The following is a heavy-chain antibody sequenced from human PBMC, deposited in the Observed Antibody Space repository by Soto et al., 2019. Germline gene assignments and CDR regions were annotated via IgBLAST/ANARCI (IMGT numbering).Heavy chain of an antibody. V-gene: IGHV3-72*01. J-gene: IGHJ6*02. CDR2: IRRKANSYTT. Sequence: ESGGGLVQPGGSLRLSCAASGLIFSDYHMDWVRQAPGKGLEWVGRIRRKANSYTTEYAASVKGRFTISRDDSKNSLYLQMNSLESEDTAVYYCAMLGGWSGGSSGMDVWGQGTTVTVSS. CDR1: GLIFSDYH. D-gene: IGHD6-19*01. CDR3: AMLGGWSGGSSGMDV.